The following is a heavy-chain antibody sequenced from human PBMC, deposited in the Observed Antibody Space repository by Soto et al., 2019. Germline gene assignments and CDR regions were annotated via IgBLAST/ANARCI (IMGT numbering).Heavy chain of an antibody. CDR1: GYTFTSYG. CDR3: ARDRGILWFGEARDNWFDP. Sequence: QVQLVQSGAEVKKPGASVKVSCKASGYTFTSYGISWVRQAPGQGLEWMGWISAYNGNTNYAQKLQGRVTMTTDTSTSTAYMELRSLRSDDTAVYYCARDRGILWFGEARDNWFDPWGQGPLVTVSS. D-gene: IGHD3-10*01. CDR2: ISAYNGNT. J-gene: IGHJ5*02. V-gene: IGHV1-18*04.